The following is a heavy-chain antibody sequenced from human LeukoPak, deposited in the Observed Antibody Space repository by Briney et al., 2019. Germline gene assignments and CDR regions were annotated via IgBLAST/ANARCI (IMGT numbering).Heavy chain of an antibody. CDR3: ARDRAVVTHYYYYGMDV. CDR2: ISSSSSYI. CDR1: GFTFSSYA. D-gene: IGHD4-23*01. J-gene: IGHJ6*02. Sequence: GGSLRLSCEASGFTFSSYAMNWVRQAPGKGLEWVSSISSSSSYIYYADSVKGRFTISRDNAKNSLYLQMNSLRAEDTAVYYCARDRAVVTHYYYYGMDVWGQGTTVTVSS. V-gene: IGHV3-21*01.